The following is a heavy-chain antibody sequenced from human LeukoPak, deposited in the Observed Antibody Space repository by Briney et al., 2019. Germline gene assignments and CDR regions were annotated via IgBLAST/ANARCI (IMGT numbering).Heavy chain of an antibody. D-gene: IGHD6-13*01. V-gene: IGHV4-59*08. CDR2: IYYSGST. J-gene: IGHJ4*02. CDR1: GGSISSYY. Sequence: SETLSLTCTVSGGSISSYYWNWIRQPPGKGLEWIGYIYYSGSTNYNPSLKSRVAISVDASKNQFSLRLSSVTAADTAVYYCARQGGYSSSPDYWGQGTLVTVSS. CDR3: ARQGGYSSSPDY.